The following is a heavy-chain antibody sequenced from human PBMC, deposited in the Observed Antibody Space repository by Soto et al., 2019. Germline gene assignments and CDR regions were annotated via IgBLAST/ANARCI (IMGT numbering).Heavy chain of an antibody. D-gene: IGHD2-15*01. CDR1: GFTFSGNG. J-gene: IGHJ5*02. CDR3: ARDVGYCSGGSCYAWFDP. CDR2: ISNSGGGNI. Sequence: EVQLVESGGGLVQPGGSLRLVCSGSGFTFSGNGINWVRQAPGKGLELVSFISNSGGGNIYYAESVKGRFTISRDDAKNSVYLQMNSLRAEDTALYYCARDVGYCSGGSCYAWFDPWGQGTLVIVSP. V-gene: IGHV3-48*01.